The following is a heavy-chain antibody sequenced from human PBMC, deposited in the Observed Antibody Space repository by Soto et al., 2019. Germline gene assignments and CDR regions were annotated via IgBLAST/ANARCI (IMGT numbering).Heavy chain of an antibody. J-gene: IGHJ5*02. CDR1: GDSIRSYY. D-gene: IGHD2-2*01. V-gene: IGHV4-59*01. Sequence: SETLSLTCTVSGDSIRSYYWSWIRQPPGKGLEWIGYNYYSGNTNYNPSLKSRVTISPDTSKNQFSLKLRSVTAADMAVYYCVGTETAASRVDHWGQGTLVTVSS. CDR2: NYYSGNT. CDR3: VGTETAASRVDH.